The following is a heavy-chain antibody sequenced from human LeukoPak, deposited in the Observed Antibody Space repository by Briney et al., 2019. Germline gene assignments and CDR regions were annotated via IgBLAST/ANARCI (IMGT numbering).Heavy chain of an antibody. D-gene: IGHD3-22*01. CDR1: GGSISSGGYS. Sequence: PSETLSLTCAVSGGSISSGGYSWSWIRQPPGKGLEWIGYIYYSGSTYYNPSLKSRVTISVDTSKNQFSLKLSSVTAADTAVYYCARGCTEYYYDSSGYYYYYYYMDVWGKGTTVTVSS. CDR3: ARGCTEYYYDSSGYYYYYYYMDV. J-gene: IGHJ6*03. V-gene: IGHV4-30-4*07. CDR2: IYYSGST.